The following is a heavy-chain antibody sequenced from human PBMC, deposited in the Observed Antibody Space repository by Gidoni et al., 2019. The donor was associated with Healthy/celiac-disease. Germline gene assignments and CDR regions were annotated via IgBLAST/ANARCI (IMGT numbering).Heavy chain of an antibody. D-gene: IGHD2-15*01. V-gene: IGHV3-11*01. Sequence: QVQLVESGGGLVKPGGSLRPSCAASGFTFSDYYMSWIRQAPGKGLEWVSYISSGGSTIYYADSVKGRFTISRDNAKNSLYLQMNSLRAEDTAVYYCARSPGGAATSLFIYYYGMDVWGQGTTVTVSS. J-gene: IGHJ6*02. CDR1: GFTFSDYY. CDR3: ARSPGGAATSLFIYYYGMDV. CDR2: ISSGGSTI.